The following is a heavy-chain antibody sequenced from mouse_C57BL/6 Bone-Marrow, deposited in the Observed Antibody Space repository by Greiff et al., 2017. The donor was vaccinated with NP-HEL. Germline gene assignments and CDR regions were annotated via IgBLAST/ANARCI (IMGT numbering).Heavy chain of an antibody. CDR2: INPSSGYT. CDR3: ARFYYGYDRNY. D-gene: IGHD2-2*01. CDR1: GYTFTSYT. V-gene: IGHV1-4*01. Sequence: QVHVKQSGAELARPGASVKMSCKASGYTFTSYTMHWVKQRPGQGLEWIGYINPSSGYTKYNQKFKDKATLTADKSSSTAYMQLSSLTSEDSAGYYCARFYYGYDRNYWGQGTTLTVSS. J-gene: IGHJ2*01.